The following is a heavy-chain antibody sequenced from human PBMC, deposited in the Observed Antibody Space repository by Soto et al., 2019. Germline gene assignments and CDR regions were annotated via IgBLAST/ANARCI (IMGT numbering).Heavy chain of an antibody. CDR2: ISAYSGNT. J-gene: IGHJ4*02. CDR1: GYTFTTFG. V-gene: IGHV1-18*01. CDR3: ARAFCSGGSWYLDY. D-gene: IGHD2-15*01. Sequence: QVQLVQSGGEVKKPGAAVKVSCKASGYTFTTFGIGWVRQAPGQGLEWMGWISAYSGNTEYPEKLQGRVTMTIDTSTSTTYMEXRSLRSXDTAVYYCARAFCSGGSWYLDYWGQGALVTVSS.